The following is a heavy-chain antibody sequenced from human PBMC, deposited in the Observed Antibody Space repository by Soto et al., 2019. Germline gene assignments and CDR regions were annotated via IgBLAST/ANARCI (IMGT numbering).Heavy chain of an antibody. CDR2: IGVGSGNR. CDR3: AALGVNFDH. J-gene: IGHJ4*02. Sequence: ASVKVSCKASGFTFTSSAVQWVRQARGQRLEWIGWIGVGSGNRHYAQKFRERVTITRDMSTNTAYMELSSLRSEDTAVYYCAALGVNFDHRGQGTLVTVSS. V-gene: IGHV1-58*01. CDR1: GFTFTSSA.